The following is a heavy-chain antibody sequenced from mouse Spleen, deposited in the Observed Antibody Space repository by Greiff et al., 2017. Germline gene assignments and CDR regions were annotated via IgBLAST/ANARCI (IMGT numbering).Heavy chain of an antibody. CDR3: ALYDGYYTWFAY. CDR1: GYTFTSYW. V-gene: IGHV1-69*01. J-gene: IGHJ3*01. Sequence: VQLQQSGAELVMPGASVKLSCKASGYTFTSYWMHWVKQRPGQGLEWIGEIDPSDSYTNYNQKFKGKATLTVDKSSSTAYMQLSSLTSEDSAVYYCALYDGYYTWFAYWGQGTLVTVSA. CDR2: IDPSDSYT. D-gene: IGHD2-3*01.